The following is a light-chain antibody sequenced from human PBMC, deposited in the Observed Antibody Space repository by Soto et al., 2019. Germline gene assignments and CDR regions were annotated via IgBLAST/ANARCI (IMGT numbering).Light chain of an antibody. CDR2: WAS. Sequence: DIVMTQSPDSLAVSLGERATINCKSSQSVLYSSNNKNYLAWYQQKPGQHPKLLIYWASTRESGVPDRFSGSGSGTDFTLAICSLQAEDVAVYYCQQYYSTPMYTFGQGTKLEIK. V-gene: IGKV4-1*01. CDR1: QSVLYSSNNKNY. J-gene: IGKJ2*01. CDR3: QQYYSTPMYT.